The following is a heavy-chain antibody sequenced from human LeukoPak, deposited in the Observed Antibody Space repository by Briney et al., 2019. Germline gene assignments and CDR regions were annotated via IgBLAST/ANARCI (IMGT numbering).Heavy chain of an antibody. D-gene: IGHD2-15*01. Sequence: GGSLRLSCAASGLTVSNNYMSWVRQRPGKGLEWVSVISGSGYSTYYADSVKGRFTISRDNSKNTLYLQMNSLRAEDTAVYYCAKSTGHWVVGAHDYWGQGTLVTVSS. CDR3: AKSTGHWVVGAHDY. CDR1: GLTVSNNY. J-gene: IGHJ4*02. CDR2: ISGSGYST. V-gene: IGHV3-23*01.